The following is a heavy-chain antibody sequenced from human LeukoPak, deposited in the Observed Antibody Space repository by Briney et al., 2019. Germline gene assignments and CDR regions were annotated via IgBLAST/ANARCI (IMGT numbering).Heavy chain of an antibody. CDR3: VRGHVAVAAHDDAFDI. D-gene: IGHD6-19*01. CDR2: ISTSSSYI. CDR1: GFTFSSYS. J-gene: IGHJ3*02. V-gene: IGHV3-21*01. Sequence: GGSLRLSCAASGFTFSSYSMNWVRQAPGKGLEWVSSISTSSSYIYYADSVKGRFTISRDNAKNSLYLQMNSLRAEDTAVYYCVRGHVAVAAHDDAFDIWGQGTMVTVPS.